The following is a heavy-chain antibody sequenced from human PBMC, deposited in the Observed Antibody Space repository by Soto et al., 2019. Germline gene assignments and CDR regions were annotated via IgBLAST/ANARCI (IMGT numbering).Heavy chain of an antibody. D-gene: IGHD3-10*01. CDR3: ARDRGSPIGGDFDY. Sequence: RASVKVSCKASGGTFSSYAISWVRQAPGQGLEWMGGIIPIFGTANYAQKFQGRVTITADKSTSTAYMELSSLRSEDTAVYYCARDRGSPIGGDFDYWGQGTLVTVSS. V-gene: IGHV1-69*06. J-gene: IGHJ4*02. CDR1: GGTFSSYA. CDR2: IIPIFGTA.